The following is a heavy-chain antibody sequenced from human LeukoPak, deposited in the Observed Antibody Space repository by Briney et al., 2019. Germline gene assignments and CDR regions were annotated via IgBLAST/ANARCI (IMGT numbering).Heavy chain of an antibody. CDR2: IYSGGST. Sequence: PGGALRLSCAASGFTVSSNYMTWVRQVPGKGLGWVSIIYSGGSTYYADSVKGRFTISSDNSKNTLYLQMNSLRAEDTAVYYCARGGGRLDYWGPGTQVAVSS. J-gene: IGHJ4*02. CDR1: GFTVSSNY. D-gene: IGHD2-15*01. V-gene: IGHV3-53*01. CDR3: ARGGGRLDY.